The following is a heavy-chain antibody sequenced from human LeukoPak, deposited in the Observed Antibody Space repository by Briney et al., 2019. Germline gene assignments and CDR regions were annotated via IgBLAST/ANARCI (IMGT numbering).Heavy chain of an antibody. D-gene: IGHD1-26*01. V-gene: IGHV1-2*02. CDR2: INPNSGGT. J-gene: IGHJ4*02. CDR3: ARDPPPVIVGGTTADY. Sequence: ASVTVSCKASGYTFTVYYIHWVRQAPGQGREWMGWINPNSGGTNYAQKFQGRVTMTRDTSINTAHMEVTRLKSDDTAIYYCARDPPPVIVGGTTADYWGRGTLVTVSS. CDR1: GYTFTVYY.